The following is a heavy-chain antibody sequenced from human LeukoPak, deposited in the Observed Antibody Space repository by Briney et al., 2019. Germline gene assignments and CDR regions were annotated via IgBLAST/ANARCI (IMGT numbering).Heavy chain of an antibody. CDR1: GFTFSTFA. CDR3: ARVFSSGYPYFDY. D-gene: IGHD3-22*01. J-gene: IGHJ4*02. CDR2: IYSDGST. Sequence: GGSLRLSCAASGFTFSTFALSWVRQTPGKGLEWVSVIYSDGSTYYADSVKGRFSISRDNSKNTLFLQMNSLRVEDTAVYYCARVFSSGYPYFDYWGQGALVTVSS. V-gene: IGHV3-53*01.